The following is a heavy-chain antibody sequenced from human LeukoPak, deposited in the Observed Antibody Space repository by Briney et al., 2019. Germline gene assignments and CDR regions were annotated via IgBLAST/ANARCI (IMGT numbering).Heavy chain of an antibody. CDR1: GFTVSSYY. D-gene: IGHD6-13*01. CDR2: IYSGGST. CDR3: ARDSGPYSSSWYGY. J-gene: IGHJ4*02. V-gene: IGHV3-53*01. Sequence: PGGSLRLSCAASGFTVSSYYMSWVRQAPGKGLEWVSVIYSGGSTYYADSVKGRFTISRDNSRNTLYLQMNSLRAEDTAVYYCARDSGPYSSSWYGYWGQGTLVTVSS.